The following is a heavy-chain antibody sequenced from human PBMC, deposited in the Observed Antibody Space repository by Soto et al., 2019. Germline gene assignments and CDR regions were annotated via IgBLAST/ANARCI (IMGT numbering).Heavy chain of an antibody. V-gene: IGHV3-48*02. Sequence: GGSLRLSCEGSGFMFDNHAMNWVRQSPGKGLQWVAYVSAKSTTIFHADSVQGRFTTSRDNAKNKVYLQMTNLQYGDAGLYYCARDDASSYGIASWGQGTLVTVSS. CDR2: VSAKSTTI. D-gene: IGHD1-26*01. CDR1: GFMFDNHA. J-gene: IGHJ4*02. CDR3: ARDDASSYGIAS.